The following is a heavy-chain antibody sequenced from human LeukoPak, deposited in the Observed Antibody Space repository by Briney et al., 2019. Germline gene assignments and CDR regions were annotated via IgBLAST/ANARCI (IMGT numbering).Heavy chain of an antibody. J-gene: IGHJ6*03. V-gene: IGHV4-31*03. CDR1: GGSISSGGFY. Sequence: SETLSLTCTVSGGSISSGGFYWNWIRQHPGKGLEWIGNIYDSGTTYYNPSLKSRLTISVDTTNKQFSLKLSSVTAADTAVYYCARSGDCSSVNWYYGGYYYYYMDVWGRGTTVTVSS. CDR2: IYDSGTT. D-gene: IGHD2-2*01. CDR3: ARSGDCSSVNWYYGGYYYYYMDV.